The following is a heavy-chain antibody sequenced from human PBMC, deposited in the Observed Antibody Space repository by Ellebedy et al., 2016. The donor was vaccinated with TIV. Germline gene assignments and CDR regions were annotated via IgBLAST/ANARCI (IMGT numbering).Heavy chain of an antibody. CDR1: GGSISSYY. V-gene: IGHV4-59*01. CDR3: ARTDYSSSSDY. J-gene: IGHJ4*02. CDR2: IYYSGST. D-gene: IGHD6-6*01. Sequence: SETLSLTCTLSGGSISSYYWSWIQQPPGKGLEWIGYIYYSGSTNYNPSLKSRVTISVDTSKNQFSLKLSSVTAADTAVYYCARTDYSSSSDYWGQGTLVTVSS.